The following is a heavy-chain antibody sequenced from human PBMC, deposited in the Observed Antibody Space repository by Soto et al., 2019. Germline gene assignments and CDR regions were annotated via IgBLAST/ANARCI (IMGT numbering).Heavy chain of an antibody. V-gene: IGHV3-30*18. CDR2: ISYDGSNK. J-gene: IGHJ2*01. Sequence: QVQLVESGGGVVQPGRSLRLSCAASGFTFSSYGMHWVRQAPGKGLEWVAVISYDGSNKYYADSVKGRFTISRDNSKNTLYQKLTSLRAEDTVVYYCAKEEYSSSSSWYFDLWGRATLFTVSS. CDR1: GFTFSSYG. D-gene: IGHD6-6*01. CDR3: AKEEYSSSSSWYFDL.